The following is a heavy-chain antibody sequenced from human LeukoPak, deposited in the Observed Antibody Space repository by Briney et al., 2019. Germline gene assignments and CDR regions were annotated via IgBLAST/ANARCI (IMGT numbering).Heavy chain of an antibody. Sequence: PGGSLRLSCAASGFTFSSYSMNWVRQAPGKGLEWVSYISSSGSTIYYADSVKGRFTISRDNAKNSLYLQMNSLRAEDTAVYYCARRGPYDFWSGYEDGGPFDYWGQGTLVTVSS. V-gene: IGHV3-48*04. D-gene: IGHD3-3*01. CDR3: ARRGPYDFWSGYEDGGPFDY. J-gene: IGHJ4*02. CDR1: GFTFSSYS. CDR2: ISSSGSTI.